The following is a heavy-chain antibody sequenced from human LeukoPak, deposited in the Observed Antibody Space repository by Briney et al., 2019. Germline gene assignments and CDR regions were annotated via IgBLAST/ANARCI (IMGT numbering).Heavy chain of an antibody. V-gene: IGHV3-49*04. D-gene: IGHD4-17*01. CDR1: GFNFGDYG. CDR2: IRRRANDGTT. CDR3: TRADGDYDHHFFDY. Sequence: GGSLRLSCTGSGFNFGDYGLSWVRQAPGKGLEWIGFIRRRANDGTTEYAASVKGRFTMSRDDSKSIVYLQRNGLQTEDTALYYCTRADGDYDHHFFDYWGQGTQVIVSS. J-gene: IGHJ4*02.